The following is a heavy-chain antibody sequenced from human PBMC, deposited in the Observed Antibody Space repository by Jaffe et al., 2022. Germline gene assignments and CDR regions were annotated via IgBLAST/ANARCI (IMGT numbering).Heavy chain of an antibody. CDR1: GFTFSSYG. V-gene: IGHV3-30*02. Sequence: QVQLVESGGGVVQPGGSLRLSCAASGFTFSSYGMHWVRQAPGKGLEWVAFIRYDGSNKYYADSVKGRFTISRDNSKNTLYLQMNSLRAEDTAVYYCAKDLGRWTTSPAYFDYWGQGTLVTVSS. CDR3: AKDLGRWTTSPAYFDY. CDR2: IRYDGSNK. D-gene: IGHD4-17*01. J-gene: IGHJ4*02.